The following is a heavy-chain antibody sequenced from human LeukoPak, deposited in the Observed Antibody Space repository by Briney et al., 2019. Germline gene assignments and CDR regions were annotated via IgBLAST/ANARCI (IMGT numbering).Heavy chain of an antibody. J-gene: IGHJ6*03. V-gene: IGHV4-39*01. D-gene: IGHD1-26*01. CDR3: ARHLGSTALYSYYYMDV. Sequence: SETLSLTCTVSGGSVSSSNHFWGWIRQPPGKGLEWIGSVSYSGSSYYNPSLKSRVTISIDTSNNQFSPRLTSVTAADSGVYYCARHLGSTALYSYYYMDVWGKGTPVTVSS. CDR2: VSYSGSS. CDR1: GGSVSSSNHF.